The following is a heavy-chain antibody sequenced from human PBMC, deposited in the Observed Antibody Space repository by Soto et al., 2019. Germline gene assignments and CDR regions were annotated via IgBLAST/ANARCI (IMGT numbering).Heavy chain of an antibody. CDR3: ARDYLGYYDSSGYYYRWNAFDI. V-gene: IGHV3-21*01. CDR2: ISSSSSYI. D-gene: IGHD3-22*01. Sequence: GGSLRLSCAASGFTFSSYSMNWVRQAPGKGLEWVSSISSSSSYIYYADSVKGRFTISRDNAKNSLYLQMNSLRAEDTAVYYCARDYLGYYDSSGYYYRWNAFDIWGQGTMVT. CDR1: GFTFSSYS. J-gene: IGHJ3*02.